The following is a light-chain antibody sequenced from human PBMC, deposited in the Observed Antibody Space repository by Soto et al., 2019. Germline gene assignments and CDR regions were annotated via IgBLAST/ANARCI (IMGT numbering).Light chain of an antibody. CDR2: EVN. CDR3: CSYAGNSTLV. Sequence: QSALTQPASVSESPGQSITLSCTGTSSDIGSYNVVSWYQQHPGKAPKLMIYEVNKRPSGVSNRFAVSKSGNTASLTISGLQAEDEGDYYCCSYAGNSTLVFGGGTKLTVL. V-gene: IGLV2-23*02. J-gene: IGLJ2*01. CDR1: SSDIGSYNV.